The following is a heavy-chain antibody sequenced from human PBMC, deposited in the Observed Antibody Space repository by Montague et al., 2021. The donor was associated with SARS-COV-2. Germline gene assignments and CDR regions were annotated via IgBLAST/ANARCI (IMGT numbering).Heavy chain of an antibody. V-gene: IGHV4-38-2*02. CDR3: ARDVRYYDFWSGRAQTSPDY. CDR1: GYSISSGYY. CDR2: IYHSGST. D-gene: IGHD3-3*01. Sequence: SETLSLTCTVSGYSISSGYYWGWIRQPPGKGLEWIGSIYHSGSTYYNPSHKSRVTISVDTSKNQFSLKLSSVTAADTAVYYCARDVRYYDFWSGRAQTSPDYWGQGTLVTVSS. J-gene: IGHJ4*02.